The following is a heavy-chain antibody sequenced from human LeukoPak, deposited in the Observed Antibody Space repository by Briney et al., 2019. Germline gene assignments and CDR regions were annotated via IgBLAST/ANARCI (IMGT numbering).Heavy chain of an antibody. D-gene: IGHD4-17*01. CDR2: IKQDGSEK. CDR3: ARDAEVAGLYGDYGVGVFDI. Sequence: GGSLRLSCEASGFTFSSYWMSWVRQAPGKGLEWVANIKQDGSEKYYVDSVKGRFTISRDNAKNSLYLQMNSLRAEDTAVYYCARDAEVAGLYGDYGVGVFDIWGQGTMVTVSS. CDR1: GFTFSSYW. J-gene: IGHJ3*02. V-gene: IGHV3-7*01.